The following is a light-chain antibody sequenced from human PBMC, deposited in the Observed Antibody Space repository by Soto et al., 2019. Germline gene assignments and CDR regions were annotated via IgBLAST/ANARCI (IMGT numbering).Light chain of an antibody. CDR1: QSFSNY. V-gene: IGKV1-39*01. CDR2: SAS. CDR3: QQSYTTPWT. J-gene: IGKJ1*01. Sequence: DIQMTQSPSSLSASMGDRVTITCRASQSFSNYLNWYHQKPGKAPKLLIYSASSLQSGVPSRFSGSGSGTDFTLTISSLQPEDFATYYCQQSYTTPWTFGQGTKVEI.